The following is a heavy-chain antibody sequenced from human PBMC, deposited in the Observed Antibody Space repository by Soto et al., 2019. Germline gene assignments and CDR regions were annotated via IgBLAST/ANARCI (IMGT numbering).Heavy chain of an antibody. CDR3: VRGDPGACSSTSCSDAFDL. J-gene: IGHJ3*01. V-gene: IGHV4-30-4*01. CDR1: GGSISSGDYY. D-gene: IGHD2-2*01. CDR2: ISYSGST. Sequence: QVQLHESGPGLVKPSQPLSLPCTVSGGSISSGDYYWNWIRQPPGKGLEWIGSISYSGSTYYSPSLKSRVAISAGTSKNQFSLKLTSVTAADTAVYYCVRGDPGACSSTSCSDAFDLWGRGTMVAVSS.